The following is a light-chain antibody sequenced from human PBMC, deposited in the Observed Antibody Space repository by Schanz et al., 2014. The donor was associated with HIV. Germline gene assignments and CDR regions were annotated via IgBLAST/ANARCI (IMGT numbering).Light chain of an antibody. CDR2: ELS. CDR3: CSFTSSNTLL. J-gene: IGLJ2*01. Sequence: QSALTQPASVSGSPGQSITISCTGTSSDIGGYKYVSWYQQHPGKVPKLMIYELSKRPSGVSNRFSGSKSGNTASLTISGLQAEDEADYYCCSFTSSNTLLFGGGTKLTVL. CDR1: SSDIGGYKY. V-gene: IGLV2-14*01.